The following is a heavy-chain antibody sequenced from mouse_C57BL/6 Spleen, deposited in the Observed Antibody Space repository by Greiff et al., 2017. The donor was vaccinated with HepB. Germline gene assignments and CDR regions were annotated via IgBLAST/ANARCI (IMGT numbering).Heavy chain of an antibody. CDR2: ICPNSGST. CDR3: AREGEGRVFAY. V-gene: IGHV1-64*01. Sequence: VQLQQPGAELVKPGASVKLSCKASGYTFTSYWMHWVKQRPGQGLEWIGMICPNSGSTNYNEKFKSKATLTVDKSSSTAYMQLSSLTSEDSAVYCCAREGEGRVFAYWGQGTLVTVSA. J-gene: IGHJ3*01. CDR1: GYTFTSYW. D-gene: IGHD3-3*01.